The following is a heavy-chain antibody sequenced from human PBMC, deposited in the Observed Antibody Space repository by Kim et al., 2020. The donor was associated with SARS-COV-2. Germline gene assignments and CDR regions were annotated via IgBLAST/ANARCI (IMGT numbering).Heavy chain of an antibody. J-gene: IGHJ4*02. CDR3: ARDGTLLRGLVIIPFLY. Sequence: ASVKVSCKASGYTFTSYGISWVRQAPGQGLEWMGWISAYNGNTNYAQKLQGRVTMTTDTSTSTAYMELRSLRSDDTAVYYCARDGTLLRGLVIIPFLYWGRGTLVTVSS. CDR2: ISAYNGNT. CDR1: GYTFTSYG. V-gene: IGHV1-18*01. D-gene: IGHD3-3*01.